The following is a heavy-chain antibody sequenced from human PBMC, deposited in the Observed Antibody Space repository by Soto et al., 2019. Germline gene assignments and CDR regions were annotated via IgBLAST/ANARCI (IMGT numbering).Heavy chain of an antibody. Sequence: SETLSLTCTVSGGSISSSSYYWGWIRQPPGKGLEWIGSIYYSGSTYYNPSLKSRVTISVDTSKNQFSLKLSSVPAADTAVYYFARLKVGRSSNYYYYYYMDVWGKGTTVTVAS. CDR2: IYYSGST. D-gene: IGHD1-26*01. V-gene: IGHV4-39*01. J-gene: IGHJ6*03. CDR1: GGSISSSSYY. CDR3: ARLKVGRSSNYYYYYYMDV.